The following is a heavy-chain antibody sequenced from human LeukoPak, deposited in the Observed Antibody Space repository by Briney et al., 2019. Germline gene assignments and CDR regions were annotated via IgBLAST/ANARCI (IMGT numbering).Heavy chain of an antibody. D-gene: IGHD3-22*01. V-gene: IGHV3-72*01. Sequence: GGSLRLSCAASGFTFSGYYMAWVRQAPGKGLEWVGRNRNKVNSYSTEYAASVKGRFTISRDDSKNSVYLQMNSLKIEDTAVYFCARRDSNGYIPYWGQGTLVTVSS. CDR1: GFTFSGYY. CDR3: ARRDSNGYIPY. CDR2: NRNKVNSYST. J-gene: IGHJ4*02.